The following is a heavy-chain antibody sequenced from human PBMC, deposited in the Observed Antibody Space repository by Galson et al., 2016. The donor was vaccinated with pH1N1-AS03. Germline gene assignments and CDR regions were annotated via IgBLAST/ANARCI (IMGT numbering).Heavy chain of an antibody. J-gene: IGHJ4*02. Sequence: SLRLSCAASGFTFSRYGLNWVRQAPGKGLEWVSSISSANSYIYYADSLKGRFTISRDNAKKSLYLEVNSLRAEDTAVYYCARELESSTSPPFDFWGQGTLVTVSS. CDR1: GFTFSRYG. CDR2: ISSANSYI. CDR3: ARELESSTSPPFDF. V-gene: IGHV3-21*01. D-gene: IGHD1-1*01.